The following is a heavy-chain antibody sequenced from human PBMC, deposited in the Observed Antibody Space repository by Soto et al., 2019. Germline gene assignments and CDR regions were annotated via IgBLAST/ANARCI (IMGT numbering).Heavy chain of an antibody. CDR1: GFTFSSYA. Sequence: GGSLRLSCAASGFTFSSYAMSWVRQAPGKGLEWVSAISGSGGSTYYADSVKGRFTISRDNSKNTLYLQMNSLRAEDTAVHYCAKGIYSGYGPFDYWGQGTLVTVSS. D-gene: IGHD5-12*01. CDR3: AKGIYSGYGPFDY. J-gene: IGHJ4*02. CDR2: ISGSGGST. V-gene: IGHV3-23*01.